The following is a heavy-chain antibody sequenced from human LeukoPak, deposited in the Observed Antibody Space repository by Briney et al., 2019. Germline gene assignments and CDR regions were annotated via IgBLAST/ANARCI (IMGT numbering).Heavy chain of an antibody. D-gene: IGHD2-15*01. CDR2: INPNSGGT. CDR3: ASDSGDIGVVVAANPEDWFDP. Sequence: GASVKVSCKASGYTFTGYYMHWVRQAPGQGLEWMGWINPNSGGTNYAQKFQGRVTMTRDTSISTAYMEMSRLRSDDTAVYYCASDSGDIGVVVAANPEDWFDPWGQGTLVTVSS. J-gene: IGHJ5*02. CDR1: GYTFTGYY. V-gene: IGHV1-2*02.